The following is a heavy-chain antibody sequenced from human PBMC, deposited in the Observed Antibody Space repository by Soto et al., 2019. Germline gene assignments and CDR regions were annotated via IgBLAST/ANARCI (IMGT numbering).Heavy chain of an antibody. Sequence: ESGGGLVKPGGSLRLSCAASGFTFSSYSMNWVRQAPGKGLEWVSSISSSSSYIYYADSVKGRFTISRDNAKNSLYLQMNSLRAEDTAVYYCARDLWLPPLYYYYGMDVWGQGTTVTVSS. J-gene: IGHJ6*02. D-gene: IGHD6-19*01. V-gene: IGHV3-21*01. CDR1: GFTFSSYS. CDR2: ISSSSSYI. CDR3: ARDLWLPPLYYYYGMDV.